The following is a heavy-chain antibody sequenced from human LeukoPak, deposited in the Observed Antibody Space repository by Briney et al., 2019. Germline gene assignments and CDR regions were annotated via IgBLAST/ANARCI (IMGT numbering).Heavy chain of an antibody. J-gene: IGHJ6*03. CDR1: GGSFSGYY. CDR3: ARVKDPGGYYYYYYMDV. D-gene: IGHD3-16*01. CDR2: INHSGST. Sequence: PSETLSLTCAVYGGSFSGYYWSWIRQPPGKGLEWIGEINHSGSTNYNLSLKSRVTISVDTSKNQFSLKLSSVTAADTAVYYCARVKDPGGYYYYYYMDVWGKGTTVTVSS. V-gene: IGHV4-34*01.